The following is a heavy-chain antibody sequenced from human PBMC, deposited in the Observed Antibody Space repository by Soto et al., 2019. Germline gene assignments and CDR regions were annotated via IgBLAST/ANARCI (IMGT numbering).Heavy chain of an antibody. CDR1: GGSISSYY. CDR2: IYYSGST. J-gene: IGHJ5*02. V-gene: IGHV4-59*01. CDR3: AREVVVVVPAAIEGLETRIWFDP. D-gene: IGHD2-2*01. Sequence: SETLSLTCTVSGGSISSYYWSWIRQPPGKGLEWIGYIYYSGSTNYNPSLKSRVTISVDTSKNQFSLKLSSVTAADTAVYYCAREVVVVVPAAIEGLETRIWFDPWGQGTLVTVSS.